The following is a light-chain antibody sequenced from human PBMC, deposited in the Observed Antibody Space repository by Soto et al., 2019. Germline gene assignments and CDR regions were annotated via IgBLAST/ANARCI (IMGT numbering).Light chain of an antibody. CDR2: SAS. J-gene: IGKJ1*01. CDR3: QHYGTSPST. V-gene: IGKV3-20*01. Sequence: EIVMTQSSATLSVSPGERATLACRASQSVGINLAWYQQKPGQAPRLLIYSASTRATGIPDRFSGSGSGTDFTLTISRLEPEDIAVYYCQHYGTSPSTFGRGTKVDI. CDR1: QSVGIN.